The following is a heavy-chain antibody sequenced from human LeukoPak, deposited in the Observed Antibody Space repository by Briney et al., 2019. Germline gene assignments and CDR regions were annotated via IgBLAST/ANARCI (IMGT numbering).Heavy chain of an antibody. J-gene: IGHJ4*02. Sequence: ASVKVSCKASGYTFTSYYMHWVRQAPGQGLEWMGIINPSGGSTSYAQKFQGRVTMTRDTSTSTVYMELSSLRSEDTAVHYCARRAYYDSSGYYYEQSNYFDYWGQGALVTVSS. V-gene: IGHV1-46*01. CDR2: INPSGGST. D-gene: IGHD3-22*01. CDR3: ARRAYYDSSGYYYEQSNYFDY. CDR1: GYTFTSYY.